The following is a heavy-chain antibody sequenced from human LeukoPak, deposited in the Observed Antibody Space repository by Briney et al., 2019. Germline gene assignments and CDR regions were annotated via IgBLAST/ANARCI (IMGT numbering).Heavy chain of an antibody. V-gene: IGHV3-33*06. Sequence: PGRSLRLXCAASGFTFSSYGMHWVRQAPGKELEWVAVIWYDGSNKYYADSVKGRFTISRDNSKNTLYLQMNSLRAEDTAEYYCAKDRVVYYYDSSGIDYWGQGTLVTVSS. CDR2: IWYDGSNK. J-gene: IGHJ4*02. CDR3: AKDRVVYYYDSSGIDY. CDR1: GFTFSSYG. D-gene: IGHD3-22*01.